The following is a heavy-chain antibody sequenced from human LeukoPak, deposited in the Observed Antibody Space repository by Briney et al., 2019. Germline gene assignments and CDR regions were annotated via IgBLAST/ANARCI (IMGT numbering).Heavy chain of an antibody. V-gene: IGHV4-34*01. CDR1: GGSFSGYY. D-gene: IGHD3-10*01. CDR3: ARGPGPARGRFDY. CDR2: INHSGST. J-gene: IGHJ4*02. Sequence: KPSETLSLTCAVHGGSFSGYYWSWIRQPPGKGLEWIGEINHSGSTNYNPSLKSRVTISVDTSKNQFSLKLSSVTAADTAVYYCARGPGPARGRFDYWGQGTLVTVSS.